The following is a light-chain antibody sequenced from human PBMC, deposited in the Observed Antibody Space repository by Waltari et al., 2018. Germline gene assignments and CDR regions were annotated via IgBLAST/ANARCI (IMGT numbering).Light chain of an antibody. CDR2: VAS. V-gene: IGKV3-15*01. CDR3: QQYDKWPRT. CDR1: QTIDSN. J-gene: IGKJ1*01. Sequence: EIVMTQSPATLSVSPGERATLSCRASQTIDSNLVWYQQKPGQAPRLLIYVASTRATSIPARFSGSGSGTEFSLTISSLQSEDFAVYYCQQYDKWPRTFGQGTKVEIK.